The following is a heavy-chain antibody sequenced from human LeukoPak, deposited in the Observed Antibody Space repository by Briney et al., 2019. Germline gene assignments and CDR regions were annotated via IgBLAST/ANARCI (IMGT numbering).Heavy chain of an antibody. CDR2: INHSGST. V-gene: IGHV4-39*07. CDR1: GGSISSSSYY. D-gene: IGHD5-24*01. Sequence: PSETLSLTCTVSGGSISSSSYYWGWIRQPPGKGLEWIGEINHSGSTNYNPSLKSRVTISVDTSKNQFSLKLSSVTAADTAVYYCARALYARWPTYYFDYWGQGTLVTVSS. J-gene: IGHJ4*02. CDR3: ARALYARWPTYYFDY.